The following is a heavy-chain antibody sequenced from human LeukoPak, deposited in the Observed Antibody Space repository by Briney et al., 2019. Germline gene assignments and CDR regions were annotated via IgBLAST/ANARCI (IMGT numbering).Heavy chain of an antibody. J-gene: IGHJ4*02. V-gene: IGHV1-18*01. CDR2: ISAYNGNT. CDR1: GYTFASYA. CDR3: ARARGRDNDFDY. Sequence: ASVKVSCKASGYTFASYAMNWVRQAPGQGLEWMGWISAYNGNTNYAQKLQGRVTMTTDTSTSTAYMELRSLRSDDTAVYYCARARGRDNDFDYWGQGTLVTVSS. D-gene: IGHD5-24*01.